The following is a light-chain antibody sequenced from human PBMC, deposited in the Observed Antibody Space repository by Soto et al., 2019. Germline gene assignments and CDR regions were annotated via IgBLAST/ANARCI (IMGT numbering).Light chain of an antibody. CDR1: NIGSKS. Sequence: SYELTQPPSVSAAPGQTARITCGGDNIGSKSVHWYQQKPGQAPVLVVYDDSDRPSGIPERFSGSNSGNTASLTVSGLQAEDEADYYCSSYGGSNNVLFGGGTKLTVL. J-gene: IGLJ2*01. CDR3: SSYGGSNNVL. V-gene: IGLV3-21*02. CDR2: DDS.